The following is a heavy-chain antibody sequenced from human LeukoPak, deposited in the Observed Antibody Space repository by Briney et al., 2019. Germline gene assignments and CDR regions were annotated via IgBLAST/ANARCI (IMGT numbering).Heavy chain of an antibody. D-gene: IGHD6-6*01. CDR1: GYTFTSYD. CDR3: AAGLFTIADRPPYYYYMDV. Sequence: ASVTLSFTSSGYTFTSYDINWARHATGQGPEWMGWMNPKRGNTGYAQKVQGRVTMTRNTTISTAYMELSSLRSEDTAVYYCAAGLFTIADRPPYYYYMDVWGKGTTVSVSS. J-gene: IGHJ6*03. V-gene: IGHV1-8*01. CDR2: MNPKRGNT.